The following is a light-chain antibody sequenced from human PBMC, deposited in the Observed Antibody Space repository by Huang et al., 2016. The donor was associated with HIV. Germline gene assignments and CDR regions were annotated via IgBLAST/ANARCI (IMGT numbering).Light chain of an antibody. J-gene: IGKJ1*01. CDR3: QQYYRWPRT. Sequence: EIELTQSPSTLPVSPGERATLSCRASQSVDSDLGWYQQKPGQPPRLLIYRASTRATGIPARMSGGGTGTEFTLTISSLQSEDFAVYYWQQYYRWPRTFGQGTKVEIK. CDR2: RAS. CDR1: QSVDSD. V-gene: IGKV3-15*01.